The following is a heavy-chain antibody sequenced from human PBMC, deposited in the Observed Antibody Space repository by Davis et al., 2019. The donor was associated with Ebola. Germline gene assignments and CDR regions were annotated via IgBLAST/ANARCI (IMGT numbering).Heavy chain of an antibody. V-gene: IGHV1-3*01. Sequence: AASVKVSCKASGYTFTNYAIHWVRQAPGQRLEWMGWINAGNGNTKYSQKFQGRVTITRDTSASTAYMELSSLRSEDTTVYYCARGLLFHLSYTDVWGQGTTVTVSS. J-gene: IGHJ6*02. CDR3: ARGLLFHLSYTDV. CDR2: INAGNGNT. D-gene: IGHD2-8*01. CDR1: GYTFTNYA.